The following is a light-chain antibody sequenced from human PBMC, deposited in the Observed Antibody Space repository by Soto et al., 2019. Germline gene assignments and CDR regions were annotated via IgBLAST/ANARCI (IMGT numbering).Light chain of an antibody. Sequence: QSALTQPPSASGSPGQSVTISCTGTSSDVGGYNYVSWYQQHPGKAPKLMIYEVSKRPSGVPDRFSGSKSGNTASLTVSGLQAEDDADYYCSSYAGSSLYVFGTGTQLTVL. CDR3: SSYAGSSLYV. J-gene: IGLJ1*01. CDR2: EVS. V-gene: IGLV2-8*01. CDR1: SSDVGGYNY.